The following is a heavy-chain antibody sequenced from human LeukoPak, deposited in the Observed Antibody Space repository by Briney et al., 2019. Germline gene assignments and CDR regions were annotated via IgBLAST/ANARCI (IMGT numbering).Heavy chain of an antibody. J-gene: IGHJ4*02. CDR3: ARVTFGYSSGWYFDY. Sequence: SETLSLTCTVSGGSISTYYWSWIRQPPGKGLEWIGHIYYSGSTNYNPSLKSRVTISVDTSKNQFSLKLSSVTAADTAVYYCARVTFGYSSGWYFDYWGQGTLVTVSS. CDR2: IYYSGST. V-gene: IGHV4-59*01. D-gene: IGHD6-19*01. CDR1: GGSISTYY.